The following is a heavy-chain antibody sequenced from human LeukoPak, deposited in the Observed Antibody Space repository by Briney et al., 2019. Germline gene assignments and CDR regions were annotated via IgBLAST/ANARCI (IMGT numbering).Heavy chain of an antibody. D-gene: IGHD6-13*01. Sequence: PGGSLRLSCAASGFTVSSNYMSWARQAPGKGLEWVSVIYSGSSTSYAASVKGRFTISRDSYKNTLYLQMNSLRAEDTAVYYCARAVTAAGSFDYWGQGTLVTVSS. CDR2: IYSGSST. J-gene: IGHJ4*02. CDR1: GFTVSSNY. V-gene: IGHV3-53*01. CDR3: ARAVTAAGSFDY.